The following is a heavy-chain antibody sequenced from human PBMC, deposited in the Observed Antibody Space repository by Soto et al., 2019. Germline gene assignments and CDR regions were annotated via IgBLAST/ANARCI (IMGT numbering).Heavy chain of an antibody. D-gene: IGHD3-22*01. CDR1: GFTFSSYA. CDR2: ISGSGGTS. Sequence: GGSLRLSCAAFGFTFSSYAMIWVRQAPGKGLEWVSSISGSGGTSYYADSVKGRFTLSRDNSKNTLYLQINSLRAEDTAVYYCAKGGYYYDTSGPTFEYWGQGTLVTVSS. V-gene: IGHV3-23*01. CDR3: AKGGYYYDTSGPTFEY. J-gene: IGHJ4*02.